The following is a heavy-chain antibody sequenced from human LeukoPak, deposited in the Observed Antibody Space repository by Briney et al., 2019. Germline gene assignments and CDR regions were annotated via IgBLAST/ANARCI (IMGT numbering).Heavy chain of an antibody. CDR1: GFTFSSYG. D-gene: IGHD3-10*02. CDR2: ISSSSSYI. CDR3: AELGITMIGGV. J-gene: IGHJ6*04. Sequence: PGGSLRLSCAASGFTFSSYGMNWVRQAPGKGLEWVSSISSSSSYISYADSVKGRFTISRDNAKNSLYLQMNSLRAEDTAVYYCAELGITMIGGVWGKGTTVTISS. V-gene: IGHV3-21*01.